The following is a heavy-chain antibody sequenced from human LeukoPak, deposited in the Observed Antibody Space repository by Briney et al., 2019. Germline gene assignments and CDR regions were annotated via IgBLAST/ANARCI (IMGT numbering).Heavy chain of an antibody. J-gene: IGHJ3*02. CDR1: GYTFTGYY. CDR2: INPNSGGT. V-gene: IGHV1-2*02. Sequence: ASVKVSFKASGYTFTGYYMHWVRQAPGQGLGWMGWINPNSGGTNYVQVFQGRVTMTRDTSISTAYMELSRLRSDDTAVYYCAGVFSSSWFDAFDIWGQGTMVTVSS. D-gene: IGHD6-13*01. CDR3: AGVFSSSWFDAFDI.